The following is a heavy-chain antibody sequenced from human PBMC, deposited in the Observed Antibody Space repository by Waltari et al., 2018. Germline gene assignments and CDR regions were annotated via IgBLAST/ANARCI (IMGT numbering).Heavy chain of an antibody. CDR2: KKEDGREK. D-gene: IGHD2-8*01. Sequence: EVQLVESGGGLVQPGGSLRLSCAASGFTFSRSWMSWVRRAAGKGLGWVAKKKEDGREKDYVDSVKGQFTISRDNAKNSLYLQMDSLRAEDTAVYYCATMGVGRFDYWGQGTLVTVSS. V-gene: IGHV3-7*02. CDR1: GFTFSRSW. J-gene: IGHJ4*02. CDR3: ATMGVGRFDY.